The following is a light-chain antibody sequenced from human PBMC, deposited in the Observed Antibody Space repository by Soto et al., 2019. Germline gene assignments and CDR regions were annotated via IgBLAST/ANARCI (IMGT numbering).Light chain of an antibody. V-gene: IGLV1-44*01. CDR2: NAY. CDR1: SSNLGSYT. J-gene: IGLJ3*02. Sequence: QSVLTQPPSASGTPGQRVTISCSGSSSNLGSYTVNWYQQLPGTAPKLLIYNAYQRPLGVPDRFSGSKSGTSASLAISGLQSEDEDDYYCATWDASLNASVFGGGTKLTVL. CDR3: ATWDASLNASV.